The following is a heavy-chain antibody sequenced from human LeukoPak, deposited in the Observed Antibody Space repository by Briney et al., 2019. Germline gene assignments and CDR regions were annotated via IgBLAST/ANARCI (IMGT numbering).Heavy chain of an antibody. V-gene: IGHV1-69*13. Sequence: ASVKVSCKAPGGTFSNYAISWVRQAPGQGLEWMGGIIPIFTTTNYAQKFQGRVTITADESTSTAYMELSSLRSEDTAVYYCATYRQVLLPFESWGQGTLVTVSS. CDR1: GGTFSNYA. J-gene: IGHJ4*02. CDR3: ATYRQVLLPFES. D-gene: IGHD2-8*02. CDR2: IIPIFTTT.